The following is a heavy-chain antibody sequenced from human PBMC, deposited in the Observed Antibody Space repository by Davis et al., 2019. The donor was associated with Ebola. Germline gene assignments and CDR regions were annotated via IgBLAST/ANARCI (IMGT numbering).Heavy chain of an antibody. CDR3: ARTGYSSGWYPGWFDP. CDR1: GFTFSNAW. CDR2: ISSSSSTI. D-gene: IGHD6-19*01. V-gene: IGHV3-48*02. Sequence: GESLKISCAASGFTFSNAWMSWVRQAPGKGLEWVSYISSSSSTIYYADSVKGRFTISRDNAKNSLYLQMNSLRDEDTAVYYCARTGYSSGWYPGWFDPWGQGTLVTVSS. J-gene: IGHJ5*02.